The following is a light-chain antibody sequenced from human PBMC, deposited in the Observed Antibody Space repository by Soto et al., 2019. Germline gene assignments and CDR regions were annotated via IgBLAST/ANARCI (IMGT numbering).Light chain of an antibody. CDR2: GAS. Sequence: EIMMTQSPAILSVSPGERATLSCRASQSVSINLAWYQQKPDQVPRLLIYGASSRATGIPARFSGSGSGTEFTLTISSLQSEDFAVYYCQQYNNWPRTFGQGTKVDIK. CDR1: QSVSIN. CDR3: QQYNNWPRT. J-gene: IGKJ1*01. V-gene: IGKV3-15*01.